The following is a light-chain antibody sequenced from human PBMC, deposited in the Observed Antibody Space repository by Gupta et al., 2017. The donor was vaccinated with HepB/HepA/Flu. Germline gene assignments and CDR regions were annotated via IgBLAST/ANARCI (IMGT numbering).Light chain of an antibody. CDR3: QQDWRSPLV. Sequence: EIVLTQSPGTLSLSPGERATLSCTASETVSRSYLAWYQQRPGQAPSLLMYDVSTRATGVPDRFRGSGSETDFTLTISSLEPEDFAVYYCQQDWRSPLVFGGGTKVEI. V-gene: IGKV3-20*01. CDR1: ETVSRSY. CDR2: DVS. J-gene: IGKJ4*01.